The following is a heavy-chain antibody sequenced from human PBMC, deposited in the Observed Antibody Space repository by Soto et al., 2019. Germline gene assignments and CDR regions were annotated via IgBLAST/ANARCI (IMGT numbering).Heavy chain of an antibody. CDR2: IKHDGSEK. V-gene: IGHV3-7*01. Sequence: HPGGSLRLSCAASGFTFSSHWMTWVRQAPGKGLEWVANIKHDGSEKYYVDSVKGRFTISRDNAKNSLYLQMSSLRAEDTAVYYCASEPSRLSDYWGQGTPDTVSS. J-gene: IGHJ4*02. CDR3: ASEPSRLSDY. CDR1: GFTFSSHW. D-gene: IGHD6-19*01.